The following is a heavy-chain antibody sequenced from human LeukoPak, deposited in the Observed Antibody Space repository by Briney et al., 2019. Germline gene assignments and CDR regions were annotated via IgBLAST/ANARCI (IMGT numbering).Heavy chain of an antibody. J-gene: IGHJ4*02. CDR1: GFTFSSYG. Sequence: GRSLRLSCAASGFTFSSYGMHWVRQAPGKGLEWVAVISYDGSNKYYADSVKGRFTISRDNSKNTLYLQMNSLRAEDTAVYYCAKDAELSGPDYWGQGTLVTVSS. CDR2: ISYDGSNK. V-gene: IGHV3-30*18. CDR3: AKDAELSGPDY. D-gene: IGHD5-12*01.